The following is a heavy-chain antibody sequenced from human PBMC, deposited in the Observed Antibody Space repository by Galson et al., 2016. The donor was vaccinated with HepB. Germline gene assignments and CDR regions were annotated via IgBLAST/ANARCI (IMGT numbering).Heavy chain of an antibody. V-gene: IGHV1-3*01. CDR3: ARDLGSAWMPPLYNWFDP. CDR2: INAGNNNT. CDR1: GYTLTSYT. Sequence: SVKVSCKASGYTLTSYTMHWVRQAPGQRLEWMGCINAGNNNTQYSQKFQGRVTISRDTSASIAYMELSSLRFEDTAVYYCARDLGSAWMPPLYNWFDPWGQGTLVTVSS. J-gene: IGHJ5*02. D-gene: IGHD6-19*01.